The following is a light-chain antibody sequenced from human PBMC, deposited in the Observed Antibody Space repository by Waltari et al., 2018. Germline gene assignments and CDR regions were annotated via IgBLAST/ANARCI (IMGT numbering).Light chain of an antibody. V-gene: IGKV3-11*02. J-gene: IGKJ4*01. CDR3: QQRSVWPVT. CDR2: EAS. CDR1: QSVSRS. Sequence: EIVLTQSPAPLSLSPGERVTLSCRASQSVSRSLGWFLQKPGQAPKILIYEASNRAPGLPGRFSGSGFGRDFTLTISSLEPEDFGVYYCQQRSVWPVTFGGGTKLEI.